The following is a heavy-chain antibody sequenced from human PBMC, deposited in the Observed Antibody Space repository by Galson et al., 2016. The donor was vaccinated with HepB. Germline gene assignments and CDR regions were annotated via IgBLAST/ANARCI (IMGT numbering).Heavy chain of an antibody. CDR3: ARRSYYDFWSGFWFDY. CDR1: GGSISSSSYY. V-gene: IGHV4-39*01. Sequence: LSLTCTVSGGSISSSSYYWGWIRQPPGKGLEWIGSIYYSGSTYYNSSLKSRVTISVDTSKNQFSLKLSSVTAADTAVYYCARRSYYDFWSGFWFDYWGQGTLVTVSS. CDR2: IYYSGST. D-gene: IGHD3-3*01. J-gene: IGHJ4*02.